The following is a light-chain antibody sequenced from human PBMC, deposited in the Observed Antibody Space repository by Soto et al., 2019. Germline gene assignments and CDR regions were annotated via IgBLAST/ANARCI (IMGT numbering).Light chain of an antibody. CDR1: QTIKTY. Sequence: DIQMTQSPSPLSASVEDSVTSTCRASQTIKTYLNWYRHKPGEAPKLLIYAASRLQTGVPSRCSGSGSGIFFTLSISSLQPEDFATYYCQQNYSTPGTFGQGTKVEV. V-gene: IGKV1-39*01. CDR3: QQNYSTPGT. J-gene: IGKJ1*01. CDR2: AAS.